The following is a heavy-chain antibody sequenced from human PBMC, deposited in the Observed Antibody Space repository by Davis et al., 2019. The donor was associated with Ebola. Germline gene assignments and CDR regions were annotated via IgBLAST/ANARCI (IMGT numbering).Heavy chain of an antibody. D-gene: IGHD3-22*01. V-gene: IGHV4-59*08. CDR3: ARMGYNSGGYYYDIDY. CDR1: GGPISGYY. Sequence: MPSETLSLTCTAPGGPISGYYWSWIRQPPGRGLEWIGYIHYIGGTNYNPSLKSRVTISVDTSMNQLSLKLSSVTAADTAVYYCARMGYNSGGYYYDIDYWGQGTLVTVSS. CDR2: IHYIGGT. J-gene: IGHJ4*02.